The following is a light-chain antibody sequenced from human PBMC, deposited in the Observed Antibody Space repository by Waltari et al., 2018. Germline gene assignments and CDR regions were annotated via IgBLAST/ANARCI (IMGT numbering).Light chain of an antibody. CDR2: DAS. J-gene: IGKJ5*01. CDR1: QGIRNY. Sequence: DIQMTQSPSSLSASVGDRVTITCRASQGIRNYLAWSQQKPGKAPKSLIYDASSLQSEVSSKFSGSGFGTDFTLTITSLQPEDFATYYCQQYHSFPITFGQGTRLEI. V-gene: IGKV1-16*02. CDR3: QQYHSFPIT.